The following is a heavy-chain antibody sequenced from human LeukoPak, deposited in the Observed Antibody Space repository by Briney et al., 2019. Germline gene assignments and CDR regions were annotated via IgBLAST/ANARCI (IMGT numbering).Heavy chain of an antibody. CDR1: GFTFSTSW. J-gene: IGHJ4*02. D-gene: IGHD3-10*01. CDR2: IYSDESSI. Sequence: PGGSLRLSCAASGFTFSTSWMHWVRQAPGKGLVWVSRIYSDESSIRYADSVKGRFTISRDNARQSLYLHMNSLRGDDMAIYYCVRGGGDYWGQGTLVTVTS. V-gene: IGHV3-74*01. CDR3: VRGGGDY.